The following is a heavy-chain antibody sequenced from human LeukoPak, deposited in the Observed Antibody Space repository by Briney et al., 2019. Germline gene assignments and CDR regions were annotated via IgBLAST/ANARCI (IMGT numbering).Heavy chain of an antibody. CDR1: GYTFTSYA. CDR2: INAGNGNT. J-gene: IGHJ3*02. D-gene: IGHD3-10*01. Sequence: GASVKVSCKASGYTFTSYAMHWVRQAPGQRLEWMGWINAGNGNTKYSQKFQGRVTITRDTSASTAYMELSSLRSEDTAVYYCARDRGVRGVMSEGAFDIWGQGTMVTVSS. V-gene: IGHV1-3*01. CDR3: ARDRGVRGVMSEGAFDI.